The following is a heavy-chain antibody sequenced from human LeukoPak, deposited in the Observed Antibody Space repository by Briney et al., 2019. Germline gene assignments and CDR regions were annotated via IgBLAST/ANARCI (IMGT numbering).Heavy chain of an antibody. J-gene: IGHJ5*02. CDR1: GFTFSSYW. D-gene: IGHD3-3*01. CDR2: INSDGSST. CDR3: ARGGNQYYDFWSGYTGWFDP. V-gene: IGHV3-74*01. Sequence: GGSLRLSCAASGFTFSSYWMHWVRQAPGKGLVWVSRINSDGSSTSYADSVKGRFTISRDNAKNTLYLQMNSLRAEDTAVYYCARGGNQYYDFWSGYTGWFDPWGQGTLVTVSS.